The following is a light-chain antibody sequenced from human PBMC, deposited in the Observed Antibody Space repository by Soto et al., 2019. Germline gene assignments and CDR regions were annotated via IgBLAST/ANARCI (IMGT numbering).Light chain of an antibody. CDR1: SSNIGTNY. Sequence: QSVLTQPPSASGTPGQRVTISCSGSSSNIGTNYISWYQQSTGTAPKLLIYRNNQRPSGVPDRFSGSKSGTSASLAISGLRSEDEADYHCAAWDASLNGPVFGGGTKLTVL. J-gene: IGLJ2*01. CDR2: RNN. CDR3: AAWDASLNGPV. V-gene: IGLV1-47*01.